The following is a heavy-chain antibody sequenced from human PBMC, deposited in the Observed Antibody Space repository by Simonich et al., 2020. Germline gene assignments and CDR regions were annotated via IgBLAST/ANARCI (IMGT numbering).Heavy chain of an antibody. CDR3: AREYSSSSDPYWYFDL. CDR1: GFTFSSSW. V-gene: IGHV3-7*01. J-gene: IGHJ2*01. D-gene: IGHD6-6*01. Sequence: EVQLVESGGGLVQPGGSLRLSCAASGFTFSSSWMSWVRQAPVNGLGWLANIKTNESEKYYVASVKGRFTISRDNAKNYLYRQMNSLRAEEPAVYYCAREYSSSSDPYWYFDLWGRGTLVTVSS. CDR2: IKTNESEK.